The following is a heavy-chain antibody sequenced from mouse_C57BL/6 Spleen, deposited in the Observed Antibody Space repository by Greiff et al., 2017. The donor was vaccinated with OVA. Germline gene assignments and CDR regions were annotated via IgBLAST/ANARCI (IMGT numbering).Heavy chain of an antibody. CDR3: ALHVNDGCAY. D-gene: IGHD2-12*01. CDR2: INPNNGGT. CDR1: GYTFTDYN. J-gene: IGHJ3*01. V-gene: IGHV1-18*01. Sequence: EVQLQQSGPELVKPGASVKIPCKASGYTFTDYNMDWVKQSHGKSLEWIGDINPNNGGTIYNQKFKGKATLTVDKSSSTAYMELRSLTSVDTAVYYCALHVNDGCAYWGQGTLGTVSA.